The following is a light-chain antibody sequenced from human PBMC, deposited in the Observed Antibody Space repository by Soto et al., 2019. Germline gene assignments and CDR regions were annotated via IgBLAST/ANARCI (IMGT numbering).Light chain of an antibody. Sequence: QSALTQPPSAPGSPGQSVTISCTGTKNDIGVYDFVSWYQHHPGKAPRLIIYEVVQRPSGVPDRFSGSKSGNTASLTVSGLQAADEADYFCKSYAGSNTYVFGSGTKLTV. CDR3: KSYAGSNTYV. CDR2: EVV. CDR1: KNDIGVYDF. J-gene: IGLJ1*01. V-gene: IGLV2-8*01.